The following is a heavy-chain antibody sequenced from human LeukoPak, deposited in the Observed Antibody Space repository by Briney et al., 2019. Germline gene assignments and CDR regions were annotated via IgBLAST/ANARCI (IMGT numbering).Heavy chain of an antibody. J-gene: IGHJ4*02. Sequence: PGGSLRLSCAASGFTFSSYGMHWVRQAPGKGLEWVAVISYDGSNNYYADSVKGRFTISRDNSKNTLFLQINSLRTEDTAVYYCAKVGLTVTTILDYFDYWGQGTLVTVSS. CDR1: GFTFSSYG. V-gene: IGHV3-30*18. CDR3: AKVGLTVTTILDYFDY. CDR2: ISYDGSNN. D-gene: IGHD4-11*01.